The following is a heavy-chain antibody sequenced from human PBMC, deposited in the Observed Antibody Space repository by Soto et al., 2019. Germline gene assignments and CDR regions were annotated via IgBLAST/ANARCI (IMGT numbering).Heavy chain of an antibody. J-gene: IGHJ4*02. CDR1: GFTFSNYG. CDR2: ISYDGNVA. CDR3: AKEGLITDWYFDD. V-gene: IGHV3-30*18. D-gene: IGHD3-9*01. Sequence: QVQLVESGGGVVQPGRSLRLSCAASGFTFSNYGMHWVRQAPGKGLEWVIVISYDGNVAYYADSVKGRFTISRDNSKNTLYVQMNSLRTEDTAMYYCAKEGLITDWYFDDWGQGTLVTVSS.